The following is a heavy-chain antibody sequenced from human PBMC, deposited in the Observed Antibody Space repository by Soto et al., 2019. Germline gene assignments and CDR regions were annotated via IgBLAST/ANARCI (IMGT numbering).Heavy chain of an antibody. CDR2: ISGSGSTI. CDR3: ARDGWLRNFRYGMDV. D-gene: IGHD5-12*01. J-gene: IGHJ6*02. Sequence: PRGSLRLSCAASGFTFSSYEMNGVRQAPGKGLEWVSYISGSGSTIYYADSVKGRFTISRDNAKNSLFLQMNSLRAEDTAIYYCARDGWLRNFRYGMDVWGQGTTVTVS. V-gene: IGHV3-48*03. CDR1: GFTFSSYE.